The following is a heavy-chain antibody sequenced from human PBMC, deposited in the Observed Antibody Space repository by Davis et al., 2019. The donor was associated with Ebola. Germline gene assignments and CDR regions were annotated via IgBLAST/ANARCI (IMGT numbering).Heavy chain of an antibody. V-gene: IGHV3-15*01. Sequence: LSLTCAASGFLFNDAWMSWVRQAPGKGLQWVGRIKSKGEGGTTDFAAPVNGRFAISRDDSTDILYLEMNSLKTEDTAVYYCTTGEDLTDFGLDVWGQGTAVTVSS. J-gene: IGHJ6*02. CDR1: GFLFNDAW. CDR2: IKSKGEGGTT. D-gene: IGHD2-21*02. CDR3: TTGEDLTDFGLDV.